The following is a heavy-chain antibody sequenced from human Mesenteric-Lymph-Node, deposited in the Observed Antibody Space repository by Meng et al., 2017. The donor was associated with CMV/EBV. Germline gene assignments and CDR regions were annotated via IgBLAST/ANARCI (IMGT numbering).Heavy chain of an antibody. CDR2: IYSGGSST. Sequence: GESLKISCVASAFTFSDRSMNWVRRAPGKGLEWVSVIYSGGSSTYYADSVKGRFTISRDNSKNTLYLQMNSLRAEDTAVYYCAKDEGSSWPEYFQHWGQGTLVTVSS. D-gene: IGHD6-13*01. CDR3: AKDEGSSWPEYFQH. V-gene: IGHV3-23*03. CDR1: AFTFSDRS. J-gene: IGHJ1*01.